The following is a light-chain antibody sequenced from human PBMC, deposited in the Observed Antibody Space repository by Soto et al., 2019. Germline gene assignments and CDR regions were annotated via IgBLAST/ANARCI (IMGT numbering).Light chain of an antibody. Sequence: EIVLTQSPATLSLSPGERATLSCRASQSVGWYLAWYQQKPGQAPRLLIYDASNRATGIPARFSGSGSGTDFTLTISSLEPEDFAVYYCQQRANSFTFVPGTKVDIK. J-gene: IGKJ3*01. CDR1: QSVGWY. CDR3: QQRANSFT. CDR2: DAS. V-gene: IGKV3-11*01.